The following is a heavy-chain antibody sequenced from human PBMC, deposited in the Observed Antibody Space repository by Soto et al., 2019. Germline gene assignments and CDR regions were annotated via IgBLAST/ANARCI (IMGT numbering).Heavy chain of an antibody. CDR2: ISDSST. Sequence: EVHLLESGGALVQPGGSLRLSCAASGFIFSDYAMSWVRQAPGKGLEWVSSISDSSTYYADSVKGRFSISRDSSKNTVYLQMHSLRSVDTALYISAKNGVRLGQHDHSDYWGQGTLVTVYS. CDR3: AKNGVRLGQHDHSDY. J-gene: IGHJ4*02. CDR1: GFIFSDYA. V-gene: IGHV3-23*01. D-gene: IGHD3-16*01.